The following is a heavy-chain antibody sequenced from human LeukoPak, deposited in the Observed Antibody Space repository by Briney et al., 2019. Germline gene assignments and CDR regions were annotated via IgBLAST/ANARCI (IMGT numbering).Heavy chain of an antibody. D-gene: IGHD3-22*01. J-gene: IGHJ4*02. Sequence: GASVKVSCKASGYTFTSYDINWVRQATGQGLEWMGWMNPNSGNTGYAQKFQGRVTITRNTSISTAYMELSSLRSEDTAVYYCAREYYYDSSGYQYLQFDYWGQGTLVTVSS. CDR1: GYTFTSYD. CDR3: AREYYYDSSGYQYLQFDY. CDR2: MNPNSGNT. V-gene: IGHV1-8*03.